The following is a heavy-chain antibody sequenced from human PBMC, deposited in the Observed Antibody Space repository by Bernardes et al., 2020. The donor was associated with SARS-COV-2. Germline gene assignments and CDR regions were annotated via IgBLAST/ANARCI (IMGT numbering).Heavy chain of an antibody. V-gene: IGHV1-2*02. Sequence: ASVKVSCKASGYTLTGYYMHWVRQAPGQGLEWMGWINPNSGVTNYAQNFQGRVTMTRDTSISTAYMELIRRRSDDTAGYYCARDLDRLYSGSRTDAFDIWGQGTMVTVSS. CDR3: ARDLDRLYSGSRTDAFDI. CDR2: INPNSGVT. CDR1: GYTLTGYY. J-gene: IGHJ3*02. D-gene: IGHD1-26*01.